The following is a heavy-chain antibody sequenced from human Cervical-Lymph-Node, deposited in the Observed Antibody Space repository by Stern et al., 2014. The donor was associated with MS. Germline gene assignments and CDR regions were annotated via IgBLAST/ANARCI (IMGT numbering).Heavy chain of an antibody. Sequence: EVQLVESGAEVKKPGESLKISCKASGSSFTTYWIGWVRQMPGKGLEWIGVIYPGDSDPRYSPSFQGQVTISADKAISTAYLQWSSLKASDTAMYYCTRHPYDYVWGSYRPPPDYWGQGTLVTVSS. V-gene: IGHV5-51*01. J-gene: IGHJ4*02. CDR2: IYPGDSDP. D-gene: IGHD3-16*02. CDR3: TRHPYDYVWGSYRPPPDY. CDR1: GSSFTTYW.